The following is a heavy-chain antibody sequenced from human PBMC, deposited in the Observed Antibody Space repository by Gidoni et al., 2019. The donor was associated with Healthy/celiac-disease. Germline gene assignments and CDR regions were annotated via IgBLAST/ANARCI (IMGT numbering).Heavy chain of an antibody. Sequence: VQLVESGGGVFQPGRSLRLSCDASGFTFSSYGMHWVRHAPGKGLEWVAVISYDGSNKYYADSVKGRFTISRDNSKNTLYPQMNSLRAEDTAVYYCAKSDDYIWGSYPSAWGQGTLVTVSS. V-gene: IGHV3-30*18. CDR1: GFTFSSYG. CDR2: ISYDGSNK. J-gene: IGHJ5*02. D-gene: IGHD3-16*02. CDR3: AKSDDYIWGSYPSA.